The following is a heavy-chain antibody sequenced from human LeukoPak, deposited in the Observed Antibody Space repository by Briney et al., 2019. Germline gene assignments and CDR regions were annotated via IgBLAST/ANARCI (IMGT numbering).Heavy chain of an antibody. Sequence: SGTLSLTCAVSGGSITTTNWWSWVRQPPGKGLEWIGEVHLSGATNYNLSLESRVSMSIDKSKNHLSPEVTSVTAADTAIYYCTRESGAFSPFGFWGQGTLVTVSS. CDR3: TRESGAFSPFGF. CDR1: GGSITTTNW. J-gene: IGHJ4*02. V-gene: IGHV4-4*02. CDR2: VHLSGAT. D-gene: IGHD1-26*01.